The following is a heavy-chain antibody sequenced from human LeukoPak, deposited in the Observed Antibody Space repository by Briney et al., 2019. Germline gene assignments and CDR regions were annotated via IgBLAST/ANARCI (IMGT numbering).Heavy chain of an antibody. J-gene: IGHJ4*02. CDR1: GYTFTSYD. CDR2: MNPNSGNT. CDR3: ARQNALDRKLDY. Sequence: GASVKVSCKASGYTFTSYDINWVRQATGQGLEWMGWMNPNSGNTGYAQKFQGRVTMTRNSSITTAYMELSSLRSEDTAVYYCARQNALDRKLDYWGQGTLVTVSS. D-gene: IGHD1-14*01. V-gene: IGHV1-8*01.